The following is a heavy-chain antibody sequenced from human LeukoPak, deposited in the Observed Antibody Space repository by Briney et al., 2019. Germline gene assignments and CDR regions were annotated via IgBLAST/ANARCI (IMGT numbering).Heavy chain of an antibody. Sequence: SVKVSCKASGGTFSSYAISWVRQAPGQGLEWMGGIIPIFGTANYAQKFQGRVTITTDESTSTAYMELSSLRSEDTAVYYCASSGTREYCSDGSCYLSYYYMDVWGKGTTVTVSS. CDR2: IIPIFGTA. CDR3: ASSGTREYCSDGSCYLSYYYMDV. CDR1: GGTFSSYA. D-gene: IGHD2-15*01. V-gene: IGHV1-69*05. J-gene: IGHJ6*03.